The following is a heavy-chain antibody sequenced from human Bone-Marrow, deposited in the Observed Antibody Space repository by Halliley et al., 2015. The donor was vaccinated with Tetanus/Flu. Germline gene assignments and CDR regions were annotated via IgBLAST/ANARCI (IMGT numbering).Heavy chain of an antibody. CDR2: LHYSGAP. Sequence: LGWLGFLHYSGAPYYNPSLRNRLTISLDTSRKQFSLRLSSLTAADTGVYYCSSAPRYYSYAMDVWGQGTTVTVSS. J-gene: IGHJ6*02. CDR3: SSAPRYYSYAMDV. D-gene: IGHD6-6*01. V-gene: IGHV4-30-4*01.